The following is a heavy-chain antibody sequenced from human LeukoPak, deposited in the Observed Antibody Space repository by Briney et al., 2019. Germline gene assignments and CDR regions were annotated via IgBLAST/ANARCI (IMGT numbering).Heavy chain of an antibody. Sequence: PSETLSLTCTVSGGSISSSSYYWGWIRQPPGKGLEWIGSIYYSGSTYYNPSLKSRVTISVDTSKNQFSLKLSSVTAADTAVYYCARGYCSSTSCWGGYYYYYMDVWGKGTTVTVSS. CDR1: GGSISSSSYY. CDR3: ARGYCSSTSCWGGYYYYYMDV. CDR2: IYYSGST. D-gene: IGHD2-2*01. V-gene: IGHV4-39*01. J-gene: IGHJ6*03.